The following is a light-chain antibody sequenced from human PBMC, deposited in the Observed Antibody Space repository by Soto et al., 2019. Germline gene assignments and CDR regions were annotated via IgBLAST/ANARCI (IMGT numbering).Light chain of an antibody. V-gene: IGKV3-15*01. CDR2: GAS. CDR1: QSVSSN. Sequence: EIVMTQSPATLSVSPGERATLSCRASQSVSSNLAWYQQKPGQAPRLLIYGASTRATGIPARFSGSGSGTEFTLTISSLQSEDFAFYYCQQYNNWPPEYTFGQGTKLEIQ. J-gene: IGKJ2*01. CDR3: QQYNNWPPEYT.